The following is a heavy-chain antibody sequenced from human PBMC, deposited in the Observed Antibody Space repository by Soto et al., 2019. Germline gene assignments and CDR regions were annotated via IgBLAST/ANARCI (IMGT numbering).Heavy chain of an antibody. CDR3: AKEQISTRFCNWVDT. V-gene: IGHV3-23*01. J-gene: IGHJ5*02. Sequence: ELQLLESGGGLVQPGGSLRLPCAASGFIFSSYAMNWVRQDPGKALEWVSAISGSGGSTYYADSVKGRFTTSRDNSQNTLFLQMNSMRAADTAVYYCAKEQISTRFCNWVDTWGQGTLVTVSS. CDR1: GFIFSSYA. CDR2: ISGSGGST. D-gene: IGHD2-2*01.